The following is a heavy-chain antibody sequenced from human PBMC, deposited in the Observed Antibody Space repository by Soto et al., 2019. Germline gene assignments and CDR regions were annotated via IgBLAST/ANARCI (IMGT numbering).Heavy chain of an antibody. CDR3: ARNMDYYYGRGSGNGHGV. CDR2: INPKFGDT. J-gene: IGHJ6*02. Sequence: QVRLVQSGAEVKEPGDSVRVSCEASGYTFTAYHIHWVRQAPGQGLEWMGWINPKFGDTGYAQDFQGRVSMTSDMWIRTVYMELSRLTSDATAIYYCARNMDYYYGRGSGNGHGVWGQGTTVTVFS. D-gene: IGHD3-10*02. CDR1: GYTFTAYH. V-gene: IGHV1-2*02.